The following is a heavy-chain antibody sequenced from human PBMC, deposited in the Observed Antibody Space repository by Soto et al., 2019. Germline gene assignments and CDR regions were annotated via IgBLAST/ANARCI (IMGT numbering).Heavy chain of an antibody. CDR2: IYYSGST. CDR3: ARQDILTGYKYYYYYYMDV. J-gene: IGHJ6*03. CDR1: GGSISSSSYY. Sequence: QLQLQESGPGLVKPSETLSLTCTVSGGSISSSSYYWGWIRQPPGKGLEWIGSIYYSGSTYYNPSLKSRVTISVDTSKNQFSLKLSSVTAADTAVYYCARQDILTGYKYYYYYYMDVWGKGTTVTVSS. D-gene: IGHD3-9*01. V-gene: IGHV4-39*01.